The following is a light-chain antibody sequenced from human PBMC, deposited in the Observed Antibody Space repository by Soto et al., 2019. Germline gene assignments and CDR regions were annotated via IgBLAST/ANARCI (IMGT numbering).Light chain of an antibody. CDR2: EVS. Sequence: QSALTQPASVSGSPGQSIATSCTGTSSDVGAYDFVSWYQQHPDKAPTLLIYEVSNRPSGVSDRFSGSKSVNTATLTISGRQAEDEADYYCCSHTTSNTRVFGTGTQLTVL. J-gene: IGLJ1*01. V-gene: IGLV2-14*03. CDR1: SSDVGAYDF. CDR3: CSHTTSNTRV.